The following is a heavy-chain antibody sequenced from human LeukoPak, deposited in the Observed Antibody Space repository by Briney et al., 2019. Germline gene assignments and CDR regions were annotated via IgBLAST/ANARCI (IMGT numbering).Heavy chain of an antibody. J-gene: IGHJ4*02. Sequence: PGRSLRLSCAASGFTFADYTMHWVRQAPGKGLEWVSGISWNSATIDYADSVKGRFTISRDNAKNSLYLQMNSLRAEDTALYYCARQQRPWYVWGSYRHYYFDYWGQGTLVTVSS. CDR3: ARQQRPWYVWGSYRHYYFDY. CDR1: GFTFADYT. V-gene: IGHV3-9*01. D-gene: IGHD3-16*02. CDR2: ISWNSATI.